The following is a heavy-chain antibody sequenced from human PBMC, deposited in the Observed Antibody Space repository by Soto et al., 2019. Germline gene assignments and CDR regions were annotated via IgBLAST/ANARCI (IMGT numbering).Heavy chain of an antibody. J-gene: IGHJ4*02. D-gene: IGHD4-17*01. CDR2: INHSGST. V-gene: IGHV4-34*01. Sequence: SETLSLTCAVYGGSFSGYYWSWIRQPPGKGLEWIGEINHSGSTNYNPSLKSRVTISVDTSKNQFSLKLSSVTAADTAVYYCARGGNLRRQDYWGQGTLVTAPQ. CDR3: ARGGNLRRQDY. CDR1: GGSFSGYY.